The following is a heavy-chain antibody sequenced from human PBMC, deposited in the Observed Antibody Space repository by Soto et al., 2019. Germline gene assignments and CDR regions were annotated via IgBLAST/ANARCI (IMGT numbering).Heavy chain of an antibody. J-gene: IGHJ4*02. CDR2: HMPMFAPT. Sequence: QVQLVQSGAEVKMPGSSVKVSCKASGGSFTKFAISWVRQAPGQGLEWMGGHMPMFAPTDYALKFQGRVTITADESTRTAYMALSGLRSDDTAVYYCARDPCFAEIQFDTWGQGTLVTVSS. V-gene: IGHV1-69*01. CDR1: GGSFTKFA. CDR3: ARDPCFAEIQFDT.